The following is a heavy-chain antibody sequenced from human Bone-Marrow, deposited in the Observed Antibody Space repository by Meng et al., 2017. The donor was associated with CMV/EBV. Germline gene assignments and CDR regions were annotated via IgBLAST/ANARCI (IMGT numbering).Heavy chain of an antibody. D-gene: IGHD3-3*01. CDR2: IYPGDSET. Sequence: GGSLRLSCKASAYSFTNYWIGWVRQMPGKGREWVGIIYPGDSETKYSPSFEGQVTISVDKSIDTAYLQWSSLKASDTAIYYCARHFDGAGFLEWYFAYWGQGTRVTVSS. V-gene: IGHV5-51*01. J-gene: IGHJ4*02. CDR1: AYSFTNYW. CDR3: ARHFDGAGFLEWYFAY.